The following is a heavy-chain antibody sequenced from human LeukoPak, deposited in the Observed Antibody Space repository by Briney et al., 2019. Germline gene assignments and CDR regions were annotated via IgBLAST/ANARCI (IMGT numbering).Heavy chain of an antibody. CDR3: ARSSITMVRGVIKSTTSWYHYYNMDV. V-gene: IGHV3-7*01. D-gene: IGHD3-10*01. CDR2: IKQDGSEK. J-gene: IGHJ6*03. CDR1: GFTFSSYS. Sequence: GGSLRLSCAASGFTFSSYSMSWVRQAPGKGLEWVANIKQDGSEKNYVGSVEGRFTIARDNAKNSLYLQMNSLRAEDTAVYYCARSSITMVRGVIKSTTSWYHYYNMDVWGKGTTVTVSS.